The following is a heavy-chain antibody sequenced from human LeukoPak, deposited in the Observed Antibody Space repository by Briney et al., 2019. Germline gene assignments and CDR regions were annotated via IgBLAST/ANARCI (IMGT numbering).Heavy chain of an antibody. CDR2: ISAYNGNT. Sequence: ASVKVSGKASDYTFPSYGISWVRQAPGQGLEWMGWISAYNGNTKYAQKLQSRVTMTTDTSTSTAYMELRSLRSDDTAVFYCARDPGVSGGPYYFDYWGQGTLVTVSS. J-gene: IGHJ4*02. D-gene: IGHD4-23*01. CDR3: ARDPGVSGGPYYFDY. CDR1: DYTFPSYG. V-gene: IGHV1-18*01.